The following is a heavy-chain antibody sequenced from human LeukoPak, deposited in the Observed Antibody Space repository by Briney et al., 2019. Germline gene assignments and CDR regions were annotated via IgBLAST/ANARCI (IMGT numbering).Heavy chain of an antibody. J-gene: IGHJ3*02. CDR2: IYTSGST. CDR3: ARVSVFGVVDDAFDI. V-gene: IGHV4-61*02. D-gene: IGHD3-3*01. CDR1: GGSISSGSYY. Sequence: SQTLSLTCTVSGGSISSGSYYWSWIRQPAGKGLVWIGRIYTSGSTNYNPSLKSRVTISVDTSKNQFSLKLSSVTAADTAVYYCARVSVFGVVDDAFDIWGQGTMVTVSS.